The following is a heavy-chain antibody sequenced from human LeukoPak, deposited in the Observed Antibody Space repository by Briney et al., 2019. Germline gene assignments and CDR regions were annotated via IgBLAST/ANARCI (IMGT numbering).Heavy chain of an antibody. CDR1: SGSLSGYS. J-gene: IGHJ4*02. Sequence: SETLSLTCGVSSGSLSGYSWGWIRQPPGKGLEWVGEISHSGITNYNASLKSRVTISLKKSESQFSLTLSSVTAADTAVYYCTRQSGTVTPIDYWSLGTLVTVSS. CDR3: TRQSGTVTPIDY. CDR2: ISHSGIT. D-gene: IGHD4-17*01. V-gene: IGHV4-34*01.